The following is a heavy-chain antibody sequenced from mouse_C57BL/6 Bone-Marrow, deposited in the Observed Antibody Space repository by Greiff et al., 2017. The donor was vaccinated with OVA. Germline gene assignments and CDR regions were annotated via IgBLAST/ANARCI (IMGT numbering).Heavy chain of an antibody. CDR2: IYPSDSET. V-gene: IGHV1-61*01. CDR1: GYTFTSYW. J-gene: IGHJ1*03. CDR3: AKGNYGYFDV. D-gene: IGHD2-1*01. Sequence: QVHVKQPGAELVRPGSSVKLSCKASGYTFTSYWMDWVKQRPGQGLEWIGNIYPSDSETHYNQKFKDKATLTVDKSSSTAYMQLSSLTSEDSAVYYCAKGNYGYFDVWGTGTTVTVSS.